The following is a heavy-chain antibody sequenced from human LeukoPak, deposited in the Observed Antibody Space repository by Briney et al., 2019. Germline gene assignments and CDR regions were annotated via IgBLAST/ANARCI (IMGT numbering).Heavy chain of an antibody. CDR1: EFSVGSNY. J-gene: IGHJ6*03. CDR2: IYSGGST. Sequence: GGSLRLSCAASEFSVGSNYMTWVRQAPGKGLEWVSLIYSGGSTYYADSVKGRFTISRDNSKNTLYLQMNSLRAEDTAVYYCARVGGGDCPYCGYYYMDVWGKGTTVTISS. V-gene: IGHV3-66*01. CDR3: ARVGGGDCPYCGYYYMDV. D-gene: IGHD2-21*02.